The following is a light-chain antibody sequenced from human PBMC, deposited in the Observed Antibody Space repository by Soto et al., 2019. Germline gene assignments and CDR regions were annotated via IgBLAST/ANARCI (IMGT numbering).Light chain of an antibody. J-gene: IGKJ4*01. CDR2: DES. CDR3: QQYNNWPLT. Sequence: EIVMTQSPATLSVSPGERATLSCRASQSVSSNLAWYQQKPGQAPRLLIYDESTRATGIPARFSGSGSGTEFTLTISSLQSEDFALYYCQQYNNWPLTFGGGTKVEIK. CDR1: QSVSSN. V-gene: IGKV3-15*01.